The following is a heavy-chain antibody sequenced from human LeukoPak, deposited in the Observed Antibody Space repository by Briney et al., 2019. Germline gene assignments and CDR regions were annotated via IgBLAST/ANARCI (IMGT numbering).Heavy chain of an antibody. CDR3: AREGLGHSSMIDY. J-gene: IGHJ4*02. V-gene: IGHV4-31*03. CDR1: GGSISSGGYY. CDR2: IYYSGST. Sequence: SETLSLTCTVPGGSISSGGYYWSWIRQHPGKGLEWIGYIYYSGSTYYNPSLKSRVTISVDTSKNQFSLKLSSVTAADTAVYYCAREGLGHSSMIDYWGQGTLVTVSS. D-gene: IGHD6-6*01.